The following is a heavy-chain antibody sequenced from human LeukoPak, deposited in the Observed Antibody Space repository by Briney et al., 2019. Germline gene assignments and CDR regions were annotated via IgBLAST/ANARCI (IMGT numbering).Heavy chain of an antibody. V-gene: IGHV3-21*05. CDR1: GFIFSDYS. CDR2: VGIDSGNT. D-gene: IGHD3-22*01. J-gene: IGHJ4*02. Sequence: PGGSLRLSCAASGFIFSDYSMNWVRQAPGKGLEWISYVGIDSGNTKYADSVKGRFTISGDNSKNTLYLQMNSLRAEDTAVYYCARDMYYYDSSGYPTKYFDYWGQGTLVTVSS. CDR3: ARDMYYYDSSGYPTKYFDY.